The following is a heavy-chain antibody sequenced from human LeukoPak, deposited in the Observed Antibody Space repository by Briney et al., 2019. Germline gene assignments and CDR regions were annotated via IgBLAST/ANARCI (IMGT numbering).Heavy chain of an antibody. Sequence: PSETLSLTRTVSGGSISSYYWSWIRQPPGKGLEWIGYIYYSGSTNYNPSLKSRVSISVDTSKNQFSLKLNSVTAADTAVYYCARGGSLPGGPPLWGQGTLVTVSS. J-gene: IGHJ4*02. CDR2: IYYSGST. CDR3: ARGGSLPGGPPL. D-gene: IGHD4-17*01. V-gene: IGHV4-59*01. CDR1: GGSISSYY.